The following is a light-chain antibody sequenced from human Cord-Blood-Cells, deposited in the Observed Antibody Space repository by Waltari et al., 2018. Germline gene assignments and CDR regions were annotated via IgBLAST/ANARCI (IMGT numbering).Light chain of an antibody. CDR3: QQYDNLPIT. J-gene: IGKJ5*01. CDR1: QDISNY. CDR2: DAS. V-gene: IGKV1-33*01. Sequence: TQSPATLSASVGDRVTITCQASQDISNYLNWYQQKPGKAPKLLIYDASNLETGVPSRFSGSGSGTDFTFTISSLQPEDIATYYCQQYDNLPITFGQGTRLEIK.